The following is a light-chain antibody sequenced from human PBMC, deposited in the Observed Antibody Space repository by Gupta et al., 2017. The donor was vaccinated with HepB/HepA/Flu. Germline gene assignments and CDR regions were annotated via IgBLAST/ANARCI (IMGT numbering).Light chain of an antibody. CDR1: QSVSSY. CDR2: DAS. CDR3: QQRSNWPIT. J-gene: IGKJ5*01. V-gene: IGKV3-11*01. Sequence: EIVLTQSPATLSWSPGERATLSCRASQSVSSYLGWYQQKPGQAPRLLIYDASNRATGIPARFSGSGSGTDFTLTISSLEPEDFAVYYCQQRSNWPITFGQGTRLEIK.